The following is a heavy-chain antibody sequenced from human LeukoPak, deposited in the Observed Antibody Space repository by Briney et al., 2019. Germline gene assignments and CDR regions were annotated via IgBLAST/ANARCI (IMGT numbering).Heavy chain of an antibody. CDR2: VNPNSGGT. Sequence: ASVKVSCKASGYTFTVYYMHWVRQAPGQGLEWMGWVNPNSGGTNYPQKFQGRVTMTRDTSISTAYMELSRRRYDDTAVYYCARTRRWRGELGYYFDSWGQGTLVTVSS. CDR1: GYTFTVYY. J-gene: IGHJ4*02. CDR3: ARTRRWRGELGYYFDS. V-gene: IGHV1-2*02. D-gene: IGHD7-27*01.